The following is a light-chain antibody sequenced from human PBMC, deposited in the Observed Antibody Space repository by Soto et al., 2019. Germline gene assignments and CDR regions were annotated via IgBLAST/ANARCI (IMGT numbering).Light chain of an antibody. CDR1: QSVSSSY. CDR3: QHYGSSVGGIP. V-gene: IGKV3-20*01. J-gene: IGKJ5*01. CDR2: GAS. Sequence: EIVLTQSPGTLSLSPGERATLSCRASQSVSSSYLAWYQQKPGQAPRLLIYGASSRATGIPDRFSGSDSRKDFAPTIIRLEPEDFAVCYCQHYGSSVGGIPFGQGTRLAIK.